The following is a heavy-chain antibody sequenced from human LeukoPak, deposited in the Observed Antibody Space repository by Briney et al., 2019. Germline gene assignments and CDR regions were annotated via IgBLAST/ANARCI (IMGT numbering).Heavy chain of an antibody. Sequence: PSETLSLTCTVSGYPISSGYYWGWIRQPPGKGLEWIGSIYHSGSTYYNPSLKSRVTISVDTSKNQFSLKLSSVTAADTAVYYCARAWGVYCSSTSCYHQLPSGWFDPWGQGTLVTVSS. D-gene: IGHD2-2*01. CDR2: IYHSGST. J-gene: IGHJ5*02. CDR3: ARAWGVYCSSTSCYHQLPSGWFDP. V-gene: IGHV4-38-2*02. CDR1: GYPISSGYY.